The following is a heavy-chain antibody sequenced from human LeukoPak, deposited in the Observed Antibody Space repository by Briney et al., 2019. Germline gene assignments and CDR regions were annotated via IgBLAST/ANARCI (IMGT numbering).Heavy chain of an antibody. J-gene: IGHJ4*02. Sequence: SGGSLRLSCVASGFTFSNAWMSWVRQAPGKGLEWVGRIKSKTDGGTTDYAAPVKGRFTISRDDSKNTLYLQMNSLKTEDTAVYYCTTDHAAYSSSWEKDYWGQGTLVTVSS. D-gene: IGHD6-13*01. CDR1: GFTFSNAW. V-gene: IGHV3-15*01. CDR3: TTDHAAYSSSWEKDY. CDR2: IKSKTDGGTT.